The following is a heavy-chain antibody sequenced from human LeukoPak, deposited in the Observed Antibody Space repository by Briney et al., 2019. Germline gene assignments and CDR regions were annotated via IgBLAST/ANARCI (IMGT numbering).Heavy chain of an antibody. V-gene: IGHV1-2*02. CDR2: INPKNGGR. D-gene: IGHD3-10*01. CDR3: ARSQCVYGSGTYCDFDY. J-gene: IGHJ4*02. CDR1: GYTFTGHY. Sequence: ASVKVPCKASGYTFTGHYIHWVRQAPGQGLEWMGWINPKNGGRDYPQKFQGRVTMTRDTSASTTYLEVSRLTSDDTAVYFCARSQCVYGSGTYCDFDYWGQGTLVTVSS.